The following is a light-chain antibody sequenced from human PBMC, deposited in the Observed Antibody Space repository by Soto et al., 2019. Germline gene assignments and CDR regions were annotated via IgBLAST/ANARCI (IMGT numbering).Light chain of an antibody. CDR2: DAS. V-gene: IGKV1-5*01. CDR3: QQYNSYSKT. Sequence: IQFTNSPSFLSASVGDRVTITCRASQSISSWLAWYQQKPGKAPKLLIYDASSLESGVPSRFSGSGSGTEFTLSISSLQPDDSASYYCQQYNSYSKTFGQGTKVDI. J-gene: IGKJ1*01. CDR1: QSISSW.